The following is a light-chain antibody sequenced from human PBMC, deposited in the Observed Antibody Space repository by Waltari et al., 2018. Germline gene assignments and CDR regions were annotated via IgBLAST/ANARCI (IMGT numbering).Light chain of an antibody. J-gene: IGKJ2*02. CDR2: GAS. CDR3: HHYNDWPPGT. V-gene: IGKV3-15*01. Sequence: ASQRVRTNVAWYQQQPGQAPRLLIYGASKRATGIPARFSGTGSGTEFTLTISSLQSEDFAVYFCHHYNDWPPGTFGQGTKLDSK. CDR1: QRVRTN.